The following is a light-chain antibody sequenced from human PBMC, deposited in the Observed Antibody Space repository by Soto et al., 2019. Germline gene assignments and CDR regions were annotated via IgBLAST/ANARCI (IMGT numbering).Light chain of an antibody. CDR1: QSVSSSY. CDR3: QQYRSSPIT. J-gene: IGKJ5*01. CDR2: GAS. Sequence: EIVLTQSPVTLSLSPGERATLSCRASQSVSSSYLAWYQQKPGQAPRLLIYGASSRATGIPDRFSGSGSGTDFTLTISRLEPEDFAVYYRQQYRSSPITFGQGTRLEIK. V-gene: IGKV3-20*01.